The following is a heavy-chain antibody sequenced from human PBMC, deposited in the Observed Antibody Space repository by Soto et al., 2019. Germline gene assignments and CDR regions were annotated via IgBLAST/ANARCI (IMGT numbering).Heavy chain of an antibody. CDR2: SRNKAYSYTI. Sequence: GGSLRLSCAASGFTFSDHYMDWVRQAPGKGLEWVGRSRNKAYSYTIEYVASVRGRFTISRDDSMNSLYLQMNSLKTEDTAVYYCARTTVTPSRNYYHMDVWGRGTTVTVSS. CDR3: ARTTVTPSRNYYHMDV. D-gene: IGHD4-17*01. J-gene: IGHJ6*03. CDR1: GFTFSDHY. V-gene: IGHV3-72*01.